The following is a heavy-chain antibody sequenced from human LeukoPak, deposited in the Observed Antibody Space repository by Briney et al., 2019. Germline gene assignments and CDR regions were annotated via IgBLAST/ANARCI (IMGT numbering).Heavy chain of an antibody. V-gene: IGHV3-21*01. D-gene: IGHD2-2*01. J-gene: IGHJ6*02. Sequence: GGSLRLSCAASGFTFSSYSMNWVRQAPGKGLEWISSISSSSSYIYYADSVKGRFTISRDNAKNSLYLQMNSLRAEDTAVYYCARDQPSWSMDVWGQGTTVTVSS. CDR3: ARDQPSWSMDV. CDR1: GFTFSSYS. CDR2: ISSSSSYI.